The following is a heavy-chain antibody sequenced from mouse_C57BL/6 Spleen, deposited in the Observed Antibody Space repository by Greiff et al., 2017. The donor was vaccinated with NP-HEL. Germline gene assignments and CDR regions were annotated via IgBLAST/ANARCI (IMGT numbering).Heavy chain of an antibody. CDR1: GYTFTSYW. CDR3: ARKRDYGSGYFDV. D-gene: IGHD2-4*01. Sequence: VQLQQPGAELVRPGSSVKLSCKASGYTFTSYWMHWVKQRPIQGLEWIGNIDPSDSETHYNQKFKDKATLTVDKSSSTAYMQLSSLTSEDSAVYYCARKRDYGSGYFDVWGTGTTVTVSS. V-gene: IGHV1-52*01. CDR2: IDPSDSET. J-gene: IGHJ1*03.